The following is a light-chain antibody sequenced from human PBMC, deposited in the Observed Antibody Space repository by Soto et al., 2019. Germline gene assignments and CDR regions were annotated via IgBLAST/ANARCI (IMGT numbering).Light chain of an antibody. V-gene: IGKV3-15*01. Sequence: ETVMTQSPATLSVSPGERATLSCWASPSVSSNLAWYQQIPGQAPRILIYGASTSATGIPARFSGSGSGTEFTLTISNLQSEDFAVYYGQQYSNWPSFTVGQGTKLEIK. J-gene: IGKJ2*01. CDR1: PSVSSN. CDR2: GAS. CDR3: QQYSNWPSFT.